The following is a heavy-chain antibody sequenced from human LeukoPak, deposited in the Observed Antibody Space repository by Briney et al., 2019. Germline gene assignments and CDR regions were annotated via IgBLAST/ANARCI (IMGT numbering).Heavy chain of an antibody. CDR3: SSYPGVGFNY. Sequence: ASVKVSCKASGYTFTGYYMHWVRQAPGQGLEWMGWINPNTGGTNYAQKFQGRVTMTRDTSISTAYMELTSLRSDDTAVYYCSSYPGVGFNYWGQGTLIAVSS. CDR1: GYTFTGYY. CDR2: INPNTGGT. D-gene: IGHD1-26*01. V-gene: IGHV1-2*02. J-gene: IGHJ4*02.